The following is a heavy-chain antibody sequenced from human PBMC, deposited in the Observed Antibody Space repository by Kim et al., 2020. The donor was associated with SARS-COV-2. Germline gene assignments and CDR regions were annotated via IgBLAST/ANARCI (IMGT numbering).Heavy chain of an antibody. J-gene: IGHJ1*01. V-gene: IGHV6-1*01. CDR2: TYYRSKWYN. Sequence: SQTLSLTCAISGDSVSSNIAAWSWIRQSPSRGLEWLGRTYYRSKWYNDYAVSVKSRITINADTSKNQFSLQLNSVTPEDTAVYYCAAEGKPPSGAYGTFKSWGQGTLVTVSS. CDR1: GDSVSSNIAA. D-gene: IGHD1-26*01. CDR3: AAEGKPPSGAYGTFKS.